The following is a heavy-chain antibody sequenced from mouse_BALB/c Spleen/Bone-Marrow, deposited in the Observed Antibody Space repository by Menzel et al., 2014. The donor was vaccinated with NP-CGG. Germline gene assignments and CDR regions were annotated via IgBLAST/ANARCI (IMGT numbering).Heavy chain of an antibody. J-gene: IGHJ4*01. CDR1: GFTFSSFG. Sequence: EVQRVESGGGLVQPGGSRKLSCAASGFTFSSFGMHWVRQAPEKGLEWVAYISSGSSTIYYADTVKGRFTISRDNPKNTLFLQMTSRRSEDTAMYYCARSDGNYDYAMDYWGQGTSVTVSS. CDR3: ARSDGNYDYAMDY. V-gene: IGHV5-17*02. D-gene: IGHD2-1*01. CDR2: ISSGSSTI.